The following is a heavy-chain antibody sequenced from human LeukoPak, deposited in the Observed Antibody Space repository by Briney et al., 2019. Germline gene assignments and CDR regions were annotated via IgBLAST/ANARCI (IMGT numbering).Heavy chain of an antibody. CDR1: GGSISSYY. D-gene: IGHD2-8*01. CDR3: ARDHKWSRWFDP. V-gene: IGHV4-59*12. J-gene: IGHJ5*02. Sequence: SETLSLTCTVSGGSISSYYWSWIRQPPGKGLEWIGYIYYSGSTNYNPSLKSRVTISVDTSKNQFSLKLSSVTAADTAVYYCARDHKWSRWFDPWGQGTLVTVSS. CDR2: IYYSGST.